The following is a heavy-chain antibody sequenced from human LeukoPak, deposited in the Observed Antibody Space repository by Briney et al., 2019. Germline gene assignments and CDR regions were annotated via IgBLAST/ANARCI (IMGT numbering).Heavy chain of an antibody. Sequence: PSETLSLTCAVYGGSFSGYYWSWIRQPPGKGLEWIGEINHSGSTNYNPSLKSRVTISVDTSKNQFSLKLSSVTAADTAVYYCARGPSSWLYYFGYWGQGTLVTVSS. J-gene: IGHJ4*02. V-gene: IGHV4-34*01. CDR1: GGSFSGYY. D-gene: IGHD6-13*01. CDR3: ARGPSSWLYYFGY. CDR2: INHSGST.